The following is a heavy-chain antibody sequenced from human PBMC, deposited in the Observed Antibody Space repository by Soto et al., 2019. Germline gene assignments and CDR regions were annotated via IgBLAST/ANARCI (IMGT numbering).Heavy chain of an antibody. D-gene: IGHD2-2*01. CDR1: GFTFSSYG. J-gene: IGHJ6*02. Sequence: GGSLRLSCAASGFTFSSYGMHWVRQAPGKGLEWVAVIWYDGSSKYYADSVKGRFTISRDNSKNTLYLQMNSLRAEDTAVYYCARARGYCSSTSCYPYGMDVWGQGTTVTVSS. V-gene: IGHV3-33*01. CDR2: IWYDGSSK. CDR3: ARARGYCSSTSCYPYGMDV.